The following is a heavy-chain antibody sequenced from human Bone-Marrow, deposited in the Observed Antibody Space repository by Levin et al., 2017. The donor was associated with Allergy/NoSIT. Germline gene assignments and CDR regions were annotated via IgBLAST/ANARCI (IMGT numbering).Heavy chain of an antibody. J-gene: IGHJ6*03. CDR3: ARDGRGLELRYYYYYYMDV. Sequence: PSETLSLTCAVSGYSISSGYYWGWIRQPPGKGLEWIGSIYHSGSTYYNPSLKSRVTISVDTSKNQFSLKLSSVTAADTAVYYCARDGRGLELRYYYYYYMDVWGKGTTVTVSS. CDR2: IYHSGST. CDR1: GYSISSGYY. D-gene: IGHD1-7*01. V-gene: IGHV4-38-2*02.